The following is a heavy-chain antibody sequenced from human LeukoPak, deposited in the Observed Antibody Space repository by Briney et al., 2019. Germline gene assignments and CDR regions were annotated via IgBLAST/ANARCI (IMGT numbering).Heavy chain of an antibody. V-gene: IGHV6-1*01. Sequence: SQTLSLTCAISGDSVSSNSAAWNWIRQSPSRGLEWLGRTYYRSKWYNDYAVSVKSRITINPDTSKNQFSLQLNSVTPEDTAVYYCARDEPGIAAAGTRAPFDYWGQGTLVTVSS. CDR3: ARDEPGIAAAGTRAPFDY. CDR2: TYYRSKWYN. D-gene: IGHD6-13*01. CDR1: GDSVSSNSAA. J-gene: IGHJ4*02.